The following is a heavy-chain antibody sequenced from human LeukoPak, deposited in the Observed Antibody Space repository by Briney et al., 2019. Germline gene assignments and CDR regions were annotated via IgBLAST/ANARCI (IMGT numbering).Heavy chain of an antibody. CDR1: GGTFSSYA. Sequence: ASVKVSCKASGGTFSSYAISWVRQAPGQGLEWMGGIIPIFGTANYAQKFQGRVTITADESTSTAYMELSSLRSEDTAVYYCARYGGHDLEFDYWGQGTLVTVSS. J-gene: IGHJ4*02. CDR2: IIPIFGTA. V-gene: IGHV1-69*13. CDR3: ARYGGHDLEFDY. D-gene: IGHD5-12*01.